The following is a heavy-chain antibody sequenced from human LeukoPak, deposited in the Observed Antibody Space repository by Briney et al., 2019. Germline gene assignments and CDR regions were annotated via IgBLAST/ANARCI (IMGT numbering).Heavy chain of an antibody. CDR3: AIIAYCGGDCNYRGAFDI. J-gene: IGHJ3*02. Sequence: GGSLRLSCAASGFTFSNAWMSWVRQAPGKGLEWVAVISYDGSNKYYADSVKGRFTISRDNSKNTLYLQMSSLRSEDTAVYYCAIIAYCGGDCNYRGAFDIWGQGTMVTVSS. V-gene: IGHV3-30*03. CDR1: GFTFSNAW. CDR2: ISYDGSNK. D-gene: IGHD2-21*02.